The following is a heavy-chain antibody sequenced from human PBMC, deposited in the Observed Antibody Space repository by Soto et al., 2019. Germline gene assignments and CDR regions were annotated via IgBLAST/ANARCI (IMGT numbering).Heavy chain of an antibody. V-gene: IGHV5-10-1*01. Sequence: PGESLKISCKGSGYSFTSYWISWVRQMPGKGLEWMGRIDPSDSYTNYSPSFQGHVTISADKSISTAYLQWSSLKASDTAMYYCASMYSCSLPPTYGMYVWGQGTTVPVSS. J-gene: IGHJ6*02. CDR1: GYSFTSYW. CDR2: IDPSDSYT. CDR3: ASMYSCSLPPTYGMYV. D-gene: IGHD6-6*01.